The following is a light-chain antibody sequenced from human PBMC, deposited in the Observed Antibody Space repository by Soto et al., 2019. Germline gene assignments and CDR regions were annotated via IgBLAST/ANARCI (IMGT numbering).Light chain of an antibody. CDR1: SSDVGGHNY. V-gene: IGLV2-14*01. Sequence: QSVLTQPASVSGSPGQSITISCTGTSSDVGGHNYVSWYQHYPGKAPRLIIFEVSNRPSGVSSRFSGSKSGNTASLHISGRQAEDETDYYCSAYTSSGTQVFGAGTKLTVL. CDR2: EVS. CDR3: SAYTSSGTQV. J-gene: IGLJ1*01.